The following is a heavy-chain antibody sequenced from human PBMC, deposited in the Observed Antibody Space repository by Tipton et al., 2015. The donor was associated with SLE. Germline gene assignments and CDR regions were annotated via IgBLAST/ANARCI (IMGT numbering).Heavy chain of an antibody. J-gene: IGHJ4*02. V-gene: IGHV3-23*01. Sequence: SLRLSCAASGFTFSNFAMCRVRQAPGKGLEWVATISGSGGSAYYADSVKGRFTISRDNSKSTLYLQMNSLRAEDTALYYCATRPGTSHWYYFDYWGQGTLVTVSS. CDR3: ATRPGTSHWYYFDY. D-gene: IGHD2-2*01. CDR2: ISGSGGSA. CDR1: GFTFSNFA.